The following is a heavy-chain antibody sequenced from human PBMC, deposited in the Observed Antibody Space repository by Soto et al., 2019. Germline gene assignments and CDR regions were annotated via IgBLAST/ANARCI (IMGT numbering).Heavy chain of an antibody. CDR3: ARGEVYYYYSGGYYYYFDY. CDR2: INHSGSA. CDR1: NAYFGSYY. Sequence: SVPLSLARAINNAYFGSYYRSWTRASKGKGLKWIGEINHSGSANYNPSLKSRVTISVDTSKNQFSLKLSSVTAADTAVYYCARGEVYYYYSGGYYYYFDYWGQGTLVTVS. D-gene: IGHD3-22*01. V-gene: IGHV4-34*01. J-gene: IGHJ4*02.